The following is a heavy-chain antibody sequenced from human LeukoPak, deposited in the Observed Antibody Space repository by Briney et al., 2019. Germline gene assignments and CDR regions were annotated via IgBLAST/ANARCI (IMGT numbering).Heavy chain of an antibody. V-gene: IGHV3-30-3*01. CDR1: GFTCSSYA. CDR2: ISYDGSNK. Sequence: GGSLRLSGAASGFTCSSYAVHWVRQAPGKGLEWVAVISYDGSNKYYADSVKGRFTISRDNAKNSLYLQMNSLRAEDTAVYYCASPHYYYYMDVWGKGTTVTVSS. J-gene: IGHJ6*03. CDR3: ASPHYYYYMDV.